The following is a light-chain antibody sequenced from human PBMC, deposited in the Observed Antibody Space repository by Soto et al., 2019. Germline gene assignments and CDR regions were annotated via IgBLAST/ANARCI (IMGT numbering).Light chain of an antibody. Sequence: QSALTQPASVSGSPGQSITISCTGTSSDVDVFNYVSWYQHHPGKAPKLIIYDVSNRPSGVSNRFSGSKSANTASLTISGLQAEDEADYYCSSYTSSSTVFGGGTKLTVL. J-gene: IGLJ2*01. CDR3: SSYTSSSTV. CDR1: SSDVDVFNY. V-gene: IGLV2-14*03. CDR2: DVS.